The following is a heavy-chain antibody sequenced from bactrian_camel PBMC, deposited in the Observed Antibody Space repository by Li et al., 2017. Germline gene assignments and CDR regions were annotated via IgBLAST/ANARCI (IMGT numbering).Heavy chain of an antibody. Sequence: HVQLVESGGGSAQTGGSLRLSCAASGFTFSSTYMRWVRQAPGKTLEWVSSINSDGSNTYYADSVKGRFTISRDVAKNTVHLQMNSLKSDDTALYYCATRGLYYADYKYWGHGTQVTVS. D-gene: IGHD4*01. CDR2: INSDGSNT. J-gene: IGHJ4*01. V-gene: IGHV3-2*01. CDR3: ATRGLYYADYKY. CDR1: GFTFSSTY.